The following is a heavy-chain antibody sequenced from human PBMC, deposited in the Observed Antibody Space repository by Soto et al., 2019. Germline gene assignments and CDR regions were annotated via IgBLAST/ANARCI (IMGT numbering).Heavy chain of an antibody. CDR1: GGSITGYY. V-gene: IGHV4-59*01. J-gene: IGHJ2*01. Sequence: PSEPLSLTCTVSGGSITGYYWSWIRQPPGKALEWIGYGYHSVSIHYNPSLKTRVTISVDTSENQFSLRLSSVTAADTAVYYCARAFAGFGAYWYFDLWGRGTLVTVSS. D-gene: IGHD3-16*01. CDR3: ARAFAGFGAYWYFDL. CDR2: GYHSVSI.